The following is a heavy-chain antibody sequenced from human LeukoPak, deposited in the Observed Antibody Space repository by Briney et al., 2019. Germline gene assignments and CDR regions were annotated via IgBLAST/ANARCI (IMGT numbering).Heavy chain of an antibody. V-gene: IGHV4-59*01. D-gene: IGHD1-26*01. CDR3: ARVRWELHPFDY. J-gene: IGHJ4*02. Sequence: SETLSLTCTVSGGSISSYYWSWIRQPPGKGLEWIGHIYYSGSTNYNPSLKSRVTISVDTSKNQFSLKLSSVTAADTAVYYCARVRWELHPFDYWGQGTLVTVSS. CDR2: IYYSGST. CDR1: GGSISSYY.